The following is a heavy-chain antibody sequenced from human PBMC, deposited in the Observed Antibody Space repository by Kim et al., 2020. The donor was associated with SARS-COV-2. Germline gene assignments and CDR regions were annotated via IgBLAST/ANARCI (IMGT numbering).Heavy chain of an antibody. CDR2: IWYDGSNK. V-gene: IGHV3-33*06. J-gene: IGHJ3*02. D-gene: IGHD3-10*01. Sequence: GGSLRLSCAASGFTFSSYGMHWVRQAPGKGLEWVAVIWYDGSNKYYADSVKGRFTISRDNSKNTLYLQMNSLRAEDTAVYYCAKDPPGFGELDGFDIWGQGTMVTVSS. CDR3: AKDPPGFGELDGFDI. CDR1: GFTFSSYG.